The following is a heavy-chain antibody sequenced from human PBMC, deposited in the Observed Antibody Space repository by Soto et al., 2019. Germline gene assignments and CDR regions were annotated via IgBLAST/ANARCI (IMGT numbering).Heavy chain of an antibody. CDR2: INQSGST. CDR3: ARVVGSSGWYYGSFDI. V-gene: IGHV4-34*01. D-gene: IGHD6-19*01. J-gene: IGHJ3*02. CDR1: GGSFSGSY. Sequence: SETLSFTCAVYGGSFSGSYWNWIRQPPGKGLEWIGEINQSGSTNYNPSLKSRVTISVDTSKNQFSLKLSSVTAADSAVYYCARVVGSSGWYYGSFDIWGPGTMVPVSS.